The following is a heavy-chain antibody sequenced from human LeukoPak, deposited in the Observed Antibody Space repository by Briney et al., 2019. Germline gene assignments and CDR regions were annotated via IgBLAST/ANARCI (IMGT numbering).Heavy chain of an antibody. J-gene: IGHJ4*02. CDR1: GGSISSNNW. Sequence: SGTLSLTCTVSGGSISSNNWCSWVRQSPGKGLEWIGEIYHSGSTNYNPSLKSRVTISVDKSKNQFSLRLSSVTAADTAVYYCATFLAAKIFYDGGVYYAPYGGREPRVTVSS. CDR2: IYHSGST. CDR3: ATFLAAKIFYDGGVYYAPY. D-gene: IGHD2/OR15-2a*01. V-gene: IGHV4-4*02.